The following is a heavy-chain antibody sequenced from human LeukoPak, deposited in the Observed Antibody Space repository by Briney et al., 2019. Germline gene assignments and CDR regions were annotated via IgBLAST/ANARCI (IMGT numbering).Heavy chain of an antibody. Sequence: SETLSLTCTVSGGSISSSSYYWGWLRQPPGKGLEWIGSIYYSGSTYYNPSLKSRVTISVDTSKNQFSLKLSSVTAADTAVYYCARESQIAVAGLHHAFDIWGQGTMVTVSS. CDR3: ARESQIAVAGLHHAFDI. V-gene: IGHV4-39*02. CDR2: IYYSGST. J-gene: IGHJ3*02. D-gene: IGHD6-19*01. CDR1: GGSISSSSYY.